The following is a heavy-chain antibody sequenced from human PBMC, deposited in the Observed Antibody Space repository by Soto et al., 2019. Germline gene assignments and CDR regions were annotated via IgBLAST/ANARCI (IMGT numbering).Heavy chain of an antibody. J-gene: IGHJ5*02. D-gene: IGHD1-1*01. Sequence: PSETLSLTCTVSGGSITSDYSCWSWIRQPPGEGLEWIGHIFHSGSTYSNPSLRSRVAISLDKSKNHFSLKLTSVTAADTAVYYCARDQLEGNWFDPWGQGTLVTVSS. CDR3: ARDQLEGNWFDP. V-gene: IGHV4-30-4*01. CDR2: IFHSGST. CDR1: GGSITSDYSC.